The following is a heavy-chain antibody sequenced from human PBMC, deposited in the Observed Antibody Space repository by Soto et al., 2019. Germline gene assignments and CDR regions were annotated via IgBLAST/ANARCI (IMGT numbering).Heavy chain of an antibody. D-gene: IGHD6-19*01. CDR2: IYYSGST. V-gene: IGHV4-39*01. J-gene: IGHJ4*02. CDR3: ASRTGLAVDY. CDR1: GGSISSSSYY. Sequence: PSETLSLTCTVSGGSISSSSYYWGWIRQPPGKGLEWIGSIYYSGSTYYNPSLKSRVTISVDTSKNQFSLKLSSVTAADTAVYYCASRTGLAVDYWGQGTPVTVSS.